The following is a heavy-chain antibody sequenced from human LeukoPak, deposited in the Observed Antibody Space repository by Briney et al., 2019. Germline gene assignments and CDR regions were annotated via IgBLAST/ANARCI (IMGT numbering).Heavy chain of an antibody. CDR3: ARDTKDY. J-gene: IGHJ4*02. CDR2: IKSKTDGGTT. CDR1: GFTFSNAW. Sequence: GGSLRLSCAASGFTFSNAWMSWVRQAPGKGLEWVGRIKSKTDGGTTDYAAPVKGRFTISRDNTKNSLYLQLNSLRAEDTAIYYCARDTKDYWGQGTLVTVSS. V-gene: IGHV3-15*01. D-gene: IGHD2-8*01.